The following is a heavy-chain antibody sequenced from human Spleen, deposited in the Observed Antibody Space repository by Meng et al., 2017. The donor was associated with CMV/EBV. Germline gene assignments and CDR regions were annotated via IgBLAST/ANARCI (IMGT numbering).Heavy chain of an antibody. CDR3: AREGYLHHDMDV. CDR2: MYSGGST. V-gene: IGHV3-53*01. D-gene: IGHD1-1*01. Sequence: GESLKISCAASGFTVSSNYMNWARQAPGKGLEWVSVMYSGGSTYYADSVKGRFTISRDTSKNTLYLQMNSLRVEDTAVYYCAREGYLHHDMDVWGQGTTVTVSS. J-gene: IGHJ6*02. CDR1: GFTVSSNY.